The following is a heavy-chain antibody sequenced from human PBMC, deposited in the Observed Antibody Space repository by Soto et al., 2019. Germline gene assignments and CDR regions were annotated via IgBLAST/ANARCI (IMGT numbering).Heavy chain of an antibody. V-gene: IGHV5-51*01. CDR1: GYSFTSYW. CDR3: ARAAQDYSGYDHFDY. CDR2: IYPGDSDT. Sequence: ESLKISCKGSGYSFTSYWIGWVRQMPGKGLEWMGIIYPGDSDTRYSPSFQGQVTISADKSISTAYLQWSSLKASDTAMYYCARAAQDYSGYDHFDYWGQGTLVTVSS. D-gene: IGHD5-12*01. J-gene: IGHJ4*02.